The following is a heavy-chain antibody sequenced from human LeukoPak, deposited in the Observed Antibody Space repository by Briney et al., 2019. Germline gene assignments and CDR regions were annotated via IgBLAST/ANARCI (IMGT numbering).Heavy chain of an antibody. J-gene: IGHJ6*03. CDR3: ASPSRTDYDFWSGYYYMDV. CDR2: IYYSGST. D-gene: IGHD3-3*01. CDR1: GGSISSSSYY. Sequence: SETLSLTCTVSGGSISSSSYYWGWIRQPPGKGLEWIGSIYYSGSTYYNPSLKSRVTISVDRSKNQFSLKLSSVTAADTAVYYCASPSRTDYDFWSGYYYMDVWGKGTTVTVSS. V-gene: IGHV4-39*07.